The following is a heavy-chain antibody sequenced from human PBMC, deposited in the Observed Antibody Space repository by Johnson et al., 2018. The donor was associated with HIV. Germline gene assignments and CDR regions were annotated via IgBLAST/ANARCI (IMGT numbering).Heavy chain of an antibody. Sequence: MLLVESGGGLVQPGGSLRLSCAASGFTFSDHYMDWVRQAPGKGLEWVGRTRNKANSYNTEYAASVQGRFTISRDDSKNSLYLQMNSLKTEDTAVYYCARGDCSSTSCPRNAFDIWGQGTMVTVSS. CDR3: ARGDCSSTSCPRNAFDI. D-gene: IGHD2-2*01. V-gene: IGHV3-72*01. CDR1: GFTFSDHY. CDR2: TRNKANSYNT. J-gene: IGHJ3*02.